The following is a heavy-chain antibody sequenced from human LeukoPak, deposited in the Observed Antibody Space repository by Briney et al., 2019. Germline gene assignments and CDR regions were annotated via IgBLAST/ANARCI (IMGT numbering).Heavy chain of an antibody. CDR1: GFTFNIHW. CDR3: AKDSEWELLYYYYYMDV. V-gene: IGHV3-74*01. D-gene: IGHD1-26*01. J-gene: IGHJ6*03. Sequence: GGSLRLSCAASGFTFNIHWMHWVRQAPGKGLVWVSRINTDGSTTDYADSVKGRFTISRDNAKNTLYLQMNSLRAEDTAVYYCAKDSEWELLYYYYYMDVWGKGTTVTVSS. CDR2: INTDGSTT.